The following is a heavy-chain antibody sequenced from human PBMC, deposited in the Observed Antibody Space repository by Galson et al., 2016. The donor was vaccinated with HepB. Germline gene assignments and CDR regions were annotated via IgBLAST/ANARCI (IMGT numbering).Heavy chain of an antibody. V-gene: IGHV3-7*01. CDR2: IKQDGSEK. J-gene: IGHJ3*02. D-gene: IGHD2-15*01. Sequence: LRLSCAASGFTFSHYWISWVRQAQGKGLEWVANIKQDGSEKSYVDSVKGRFTISRDNAKNSPYLQMNSLRAEDTAVYYCAREGTGGFDIWGQGTMVTVSS. CDR1: GFTFSHYW. CDR3: AREGTGGFDI.